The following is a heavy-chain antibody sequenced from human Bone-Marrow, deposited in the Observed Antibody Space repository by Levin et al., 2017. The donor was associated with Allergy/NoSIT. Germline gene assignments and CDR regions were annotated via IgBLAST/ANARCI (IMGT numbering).Heavy chain of an antibody. CDR2: VSFDGNNE. CDR3: ARDELGYSYGNAMDV. D-gene: IGHD5-18*01. CDR1: EFTFNAFT. V-gene: IGHV3-30*01. J-gene: IGHJ6*02. Sequence: GGSLRLSCAASEFTFNAFTMYWVRQAPGKGLEWVAVVSFDGNNENYAGSVKGRFTIFRDNSNNTLYLQMNSLTPEDTAVYYCARDELGYSYGNAMDVWGQGTTVIVS.